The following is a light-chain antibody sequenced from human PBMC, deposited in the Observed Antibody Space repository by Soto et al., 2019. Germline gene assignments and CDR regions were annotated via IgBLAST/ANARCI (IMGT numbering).Light chain of an antibody. J-gene: IGLJ1*01. CDR2: DVS. V-gene: IGLV2-14*01. CDR1: SSDVGGYNY. Sequence: QSVLTKPASLSGSPGQSITISCTGTSSDVGGYNYVSWYQQHPGKAPKLMIYDVSNRPSGVSNRFSGSKSGNTASLTISGLQAEDEADYYCSSYTSSSTSVFGTGTKVTVL. CDR3: SSYTSSSTSV.